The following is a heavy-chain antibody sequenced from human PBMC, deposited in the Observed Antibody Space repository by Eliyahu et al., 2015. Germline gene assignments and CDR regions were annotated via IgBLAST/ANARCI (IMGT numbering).Heavy chain of an antibody. J-gene: IGHJ5*02. CDR2: IKPDGSEQ. Sequence: EVQLVESGGGLVQPGGFLRLSCAASGFTFSXSWMTWVRQAPGKGLEWLAIIKPDGSEQWYVGSVRGRFTVSRDNAKNSLYLQMNSLRDEDTAVYYCVRGSDSAAQVGGSWGQGTLVAVSS. D-gene: IGHD3-10*01. V-gene: IGHV3-7*01. CDR3: VRGSDSAAQVGGS. CDR1: GFTFSXSW.